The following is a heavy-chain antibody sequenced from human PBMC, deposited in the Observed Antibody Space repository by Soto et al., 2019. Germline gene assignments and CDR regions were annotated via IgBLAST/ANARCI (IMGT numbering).Heavy chain of an antibody. CDR2: IIPIFGTA. V-gene: IGHV1-69*12. CDR3: ARDYQVVPAGYYYYGMDV. CDR1: GGTFSSYA. Sequence: QVQLVQSGAEVKKPGSSVKVSCKASGGTFSSYAISWVRQAPGQGLEWMGGIIPIFGTANYAQKFQGRVTITADESTSTAYMELSSLRSEDTAVYYCARDYQVVPAGYYYYGMDVWGQGTTVTVSS. D-gene: IGHD6-13*01. J-gene: IGHJ6*02.